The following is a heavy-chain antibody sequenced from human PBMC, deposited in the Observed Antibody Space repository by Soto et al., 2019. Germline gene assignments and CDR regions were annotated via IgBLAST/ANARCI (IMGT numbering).Heavy chain of an antibody. D-gene: IGHD1-7*01. V-gene: IGHV3-30-3*01. J-gene: IGHJ4*02. CDR3: ARENWNYGDY. CDR1: GFTFSSYA. Sequence: GGSLGLSCADSGFTFSSYAMHWVRQAPGKGLEWVAVISYDGSNKYYADSVKGRFTISRDNSKNTLYLQMNSLRAEDTAVYYCARENWNYGDYWGQGTLVTVSS. CDR2: ISYDGSNK.